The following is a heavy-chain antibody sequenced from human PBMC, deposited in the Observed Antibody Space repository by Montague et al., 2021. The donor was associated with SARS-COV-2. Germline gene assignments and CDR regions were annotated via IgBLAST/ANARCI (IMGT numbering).Heavy chain of an antibody. CDR2: IWYDGSNK. Sequence: SLRLSCATSGFKFSDYITHWVRQAPGKGLEWVAVIWYDGSNKYYADSVKGRFTISRDNSKNTLYLQMNSLRAEDTAVYYCAKESVWGAFDIWGQGTMVTVSS. J-gene: IGHJ3*02. CDR1: GFKFSDYI. CDR3: AKESVWGAFDI. D-gene: IGHD3-16*01. V-gene: IGHV3-33*06.